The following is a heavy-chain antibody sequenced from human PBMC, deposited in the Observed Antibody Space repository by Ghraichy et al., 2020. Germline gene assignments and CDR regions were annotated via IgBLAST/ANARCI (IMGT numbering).Heavy chain of an antibody. J-gene: IGHJ3*02. V-gene: IGHV4-30-2*01. D-gene: IGHD2-15*01. Sequence: TLSLTCAVSGGSISSGGYSWSWIRQPPGKGLEWIGYIYHSGSTYYNPSLKSRVTISVDRSKNQFSLKLSSVTAADTAVYYCARYCSGGSCYLDAFDIWGQGTMVTVSS. CDR2: IYHSGST. CDR1: GGSISSGGYS. CDR3: ARYCSGGSCYLDAFDI.